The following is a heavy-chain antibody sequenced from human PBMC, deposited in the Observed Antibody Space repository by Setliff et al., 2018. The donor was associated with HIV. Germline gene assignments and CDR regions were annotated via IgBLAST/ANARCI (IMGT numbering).Heavy chain of an antibody. D-gene: IGHD3-10*01. V-gene: IGHV3-23*01. Sequence: GGSLRLSCAASEFTFNIYAMSWVRQAPGKGLEWVSGISGSGATTNYADSVKGRFTISRDNSKNTLYLQMSTLRAEDTAVYYCAKDKGQKYADYWGQGTMVTVSS. CDR2: ISGSGATT. CDR3: AKDKGQKYADY. CDR1: EFTFNIYA. J-gene: IGHJ4*02.